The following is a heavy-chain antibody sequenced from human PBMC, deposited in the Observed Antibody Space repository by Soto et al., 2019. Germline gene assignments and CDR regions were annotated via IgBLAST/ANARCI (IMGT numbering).Heavy chain of an antibody. CDR2: ISYDGSNK. V-gene: IGHV3-30-3*01. D-gene: IGHD3-22*01. J-gene: IGHJ4*02. CDR3: ARGNGGSYYYDSSGYSAIGY. CDR1: GFTFSSYA. Sequence: GGSLRLSCAASGFTFSSYAMHWVRQAPGKGLEWVAVISYDGSNKYYADSVKCRFTIARDNSKNTLYLQMNSLRAEDTAVYYCARGNGGSYYYDSSGYSAIGYWGQGTLVTVSS.